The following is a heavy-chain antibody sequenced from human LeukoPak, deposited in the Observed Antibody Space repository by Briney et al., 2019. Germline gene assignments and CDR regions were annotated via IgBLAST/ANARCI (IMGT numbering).Heavy chain of an antibody. D-gene: IGHD1-1*01. CDR2: INHSGST. CDR1: GGSFSGYF. Sequence: PSETLSLTCAVYGGSFSGYFLTWIRQPPGKGLEWIGEINHSGSTNYNPSLKRRVTITIDTSKNQFSLKLSSVTAADTAVYYCARAFGTTGTTGGWFDPWGQGTLVSVSS. CDR3: ARAFGTTGTTGGWFDP. V-gene: IGHV4-34*01. J-gene: IGHJ5*02.